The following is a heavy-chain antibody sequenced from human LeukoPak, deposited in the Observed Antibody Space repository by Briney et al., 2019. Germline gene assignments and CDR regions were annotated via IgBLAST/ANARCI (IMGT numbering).Heavy chain of an antibody. D-gene: IGHD4-11*01. CDR1: GGSISSSSYY. CDR3: ARGTTAYYYYYMDV. CDR2: IYYSGST. J-gene: IGHJ6*03. V-gene: IGHV4-39*07. Sequence: SETLSLTCTVSGGSISSSSYYWGWIRQPPGKGLEWIGSIYYSGSTYYNPSLKSRVTMSVDTSKNQFSLKLSSVTAADTAVYYCARGTTAYYYYYMDVWGKGTTVTISS.